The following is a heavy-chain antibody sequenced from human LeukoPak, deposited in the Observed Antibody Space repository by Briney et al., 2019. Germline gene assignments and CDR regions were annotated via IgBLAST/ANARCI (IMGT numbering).Heavy chain of an antibody. V-gene: IGHV3-30*18. J-gene: IGHJ4*02. D-gene: IGHD6-19*01. CDR1: GFTFSSYW. CDR3: AKREAVTGTAEWDYLDY. CDR2: TSYDGTRQ. Sequence: PGGSLRLSCAASGFTFSSYWMSWVRQAPGKGLEWVAVTSYDGTRQFYADSVKGRFTISRDNSNNTVYLQMNSLRAEDSAVYYCAKREAVTGTAEWDYLDYWGQGTLVTVSS.